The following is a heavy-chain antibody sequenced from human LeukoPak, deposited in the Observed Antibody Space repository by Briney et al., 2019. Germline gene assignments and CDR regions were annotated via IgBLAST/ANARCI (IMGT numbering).Heavy chain of an antibody. CDR2: MNPNRGNT. D-gene: IGHD3-3*01. CDR1: GYTFTSYD. J-gene: IGHJ6*03. Sequence: ASVKVSCKASGYTFTSYDINWVRQATGQGREWMGWMNPNRGNTGYAQKFQGRVTMTRNTSISTAYMELSSLRSEDTAVYYCARGSNVYYDFWSGYYSAYYYYYYMDVWGKGTTVTVSS. CDR3: ARGSNVYYDFWSGYYSAYYYYYYMDV. V-gene: IGHV1-8*01.